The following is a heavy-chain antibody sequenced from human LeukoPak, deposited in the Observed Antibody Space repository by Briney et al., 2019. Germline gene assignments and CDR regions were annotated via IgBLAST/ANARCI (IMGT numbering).Heavy chain of an antibody. CDR2: IKSKTDGGTT. CDR3: TTDLIGKVKSGIAVAGGPGENDY. CDR1: GFTFSNAW. D-gene: IGHD6-19*01. J-gene: IGHJ4*02. Sequence: GGSLRLSCAASGFTFSNAWMSWVRQAPGKGLEWVGRIKSKTDGGTTDYAAPVKGRFTISRDDSKNTLYLQMNSLKTEDTAVYYCTTDLIGKVKSGIAVAGGPGENDYWGQGTLVTVSS. V-gene: IGHV3-15*01.